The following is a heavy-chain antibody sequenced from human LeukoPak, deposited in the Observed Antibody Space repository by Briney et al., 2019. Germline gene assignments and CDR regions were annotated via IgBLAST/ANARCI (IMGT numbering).Heavy chain of an antibody. CDR3: ARANYSSSSLEY. D-gene: IGHD6-6*01. V-gene: IGHV3-48*04. CDR2: ISSRSATI. CDR1: GFTFSSYW. Sequence: GGSLRLSCAASGFTFSSYWMNWVRQAPGKGLEWVSFISSRSATIYYADSVKGRFTISRDNAKNSLYLQMNSLSAEDTAVYYCARANYSSSSLEYWGQGTLVTVSS. J-gene: IGHJ4*02.